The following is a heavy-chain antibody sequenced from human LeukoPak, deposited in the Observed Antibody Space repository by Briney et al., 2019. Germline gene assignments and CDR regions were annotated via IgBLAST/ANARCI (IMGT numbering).Heavy chain of an antibody. J-gene: IGHJ6*02. CDR1: GYTFTSYY. CDR3: ARPTSIIPAANIYYYYYGMDV. Sequence: GASVKVSCKASGYTFTSYYMHWVRQAPGQGLEWMGIINPSGGTTTYAQKFQGRVTMTRDTSTSTVYMELSSLRSEDTAVYYCARPTSIIPAANIYYYYYGMDVWGQGTTVTVSS. D-gene: IGHD6-25*01. CDR2: INPSGGTT. V-gene: IGHV1-46*01.